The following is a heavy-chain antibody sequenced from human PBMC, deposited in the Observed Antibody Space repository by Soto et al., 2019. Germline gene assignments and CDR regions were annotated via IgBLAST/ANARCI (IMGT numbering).Heavy chain of an antibody. CDR3: VKAVFSGYYYVPCDY. V-gene: IGHV3-64D*06. CDR2: ISGDGGST. Sequence: EVQLVESGGDLVQPGGSLRLSCSASRFTFSDYTMHWVRQAPGKGLEYVSAISGDGGSTYYADSVKDRFTISRDNSKNTLYLQMSSLRAEDTAVYFCVKAVFSGYYYVPCDYWGQGTLVTVSS. D-gene: IGHD1-26*01. CDR1: RFTFSDYT. J-gene: IGHJ4*02.